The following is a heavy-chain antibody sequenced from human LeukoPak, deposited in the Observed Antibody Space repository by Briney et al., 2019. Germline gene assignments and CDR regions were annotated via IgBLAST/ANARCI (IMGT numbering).Heavy chain of an antibody. CDR1: GYTLIGNY. CDR2: INPNSGDT. CDR3: VRDEGFYRCDY. D-gene: IGHD1-26*01. V-gene: IGHV1-2*02. J-gene: IGHJ4*02. Sequence: ASVKVSCKASGYTLIGNYIHWVREAPGQGLEWMGWINPNSGDTNYAQKFQGRVTMTRDTSITTAYMELSSLTSDDTAMYYCVRDEGFYRCDYWGQGTLVTVSS.